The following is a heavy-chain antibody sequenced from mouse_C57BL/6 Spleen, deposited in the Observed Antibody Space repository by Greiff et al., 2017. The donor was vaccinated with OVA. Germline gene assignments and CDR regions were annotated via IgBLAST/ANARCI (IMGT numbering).Heavy chain of an antibody. CDR1: GYSFTGYY. Sequence: VQLKQSGPELVKPGASVKISCKASGYSFTGYYMNWVKQSPEKSLEWIGEINPSTGGTTYNQKFKAKATLTVDKSSSTAYMQLKSLTSEDSAVYYCAYGYDGGAWFAYWGQGTLVTVSA. D-gene: IGHD2-2*01. CDR3: AYGYDGGAWFAY. J-gene: IGHJ3*01. V-gene: IGHV1-42*01. CDR2: INPSTGGT.